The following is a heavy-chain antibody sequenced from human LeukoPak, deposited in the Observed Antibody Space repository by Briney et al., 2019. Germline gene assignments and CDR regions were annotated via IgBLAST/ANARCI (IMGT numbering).Heavy chain of an antibody. CDR3: AERGDAAVFDY. D-gene: IGHD6-13*01. CDR2: INHSGST. Sequence: SETLSLTCAVYGGSFSGYYWSWIRQPPGKGLEWIGEINHSGSTNYNPSLKSRVTISVDTSKNQFSLKLSSVTAADTAVHYCAERGDAAVFDYWGQGTLVTVSS. CDR1: GGSFSGYY. J-gene: IGHJ4*02. V-gene: IGHV4-34*01.